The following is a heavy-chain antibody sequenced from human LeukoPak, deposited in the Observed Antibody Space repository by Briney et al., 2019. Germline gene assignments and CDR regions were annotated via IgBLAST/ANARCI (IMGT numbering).Heavy chain of an antibody. CDR1: GGSISSYY. J-gene: IGHJ6*03. D-gene: IGHD3-3*01. CDR2: IYSSGSA. Sequence: TSETLSLTCTVSGGSISSYYWSWIRQTAGKGLEWIGRIYSSGSANYSPSLKSRVTMSVDTSKNQFSLTLSSVTAADTAVYYCAREGGYNFWNGYGHGNYYYYYMDVWGKGTTVTVSS. V-gene: IGHV4-4*07. CDR3: AREGGYNFWNGYGHGNYYYYYMDV.